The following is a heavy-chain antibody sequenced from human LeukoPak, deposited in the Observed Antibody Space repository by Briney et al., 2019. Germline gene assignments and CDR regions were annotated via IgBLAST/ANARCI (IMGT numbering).Heavy chain of an antibody. D-gene: IGHD3-9*01. CDR3: AREDYDILTGYPRFDP. V-gene: IGHV4-61*02. Sequence: SQTLSLTCTVSGGSISGGSYYWSWIRQPAGKGLEWIGRIYTSGSTNYNPSLKSRVTISVDTSKNQFSLKLSSVTAADTAVYYCAREDYDILTGYPRFDPWGQGTLVTVSS. CDR1: GGSISGGSYY. CDR2: IYTSGST. J-gene: IGHJ5*02.